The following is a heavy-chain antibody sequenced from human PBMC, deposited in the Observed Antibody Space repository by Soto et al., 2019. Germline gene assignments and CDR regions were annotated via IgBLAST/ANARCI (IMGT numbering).Heavy chain of an antibody. Sequence: GGSLRLSCAASGFTFSSYAMSWVRQAPGKGLEWVSAISGSGGSTYYADSVKGRFTISRDNSKNTLYLQMNSLRAEDTAVYYCAKAPNFYDSSGYLDYWGQGTLVTVSS. D-gene: IGHD3-22*01. J-gene: IGHJ4*02. CDR2: ISGSGGST. V-gene: IGHV3-23*01. CDR1: GFTFSSYA. CDR3: AKAPNFYDSSGYLDY.